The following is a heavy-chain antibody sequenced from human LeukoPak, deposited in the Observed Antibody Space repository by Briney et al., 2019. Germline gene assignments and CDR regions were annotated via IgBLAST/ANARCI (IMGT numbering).Heavy chain of an antibody. CDR2: IYYSGST. CDR1: GGSISSYY. D-gene: IGHD6-19*01. V-gene: IGHV4-59*01. Sequence: SETLSLTCTVSGGSISSYYWSWIRQPPGKGLEWIGYIYYSGSTNYNPSLKSRVTISVDTSKNQFSLKLSSVTAADTAVYYCARDSSGVAGSGGPFDYWGQGTLVTVSS. CDR3: ARDSSGVAGSGGPFDY. J-gene: IGHJ4*02.